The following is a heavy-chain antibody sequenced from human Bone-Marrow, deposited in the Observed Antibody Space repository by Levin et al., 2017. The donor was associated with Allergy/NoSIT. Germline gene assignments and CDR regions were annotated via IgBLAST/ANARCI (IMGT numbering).Heavy chain of an antibody. V-gene: IGHV3-9*01. J-gene: IGHJ3*01. CDR1: GFTFDDYA. CDR2: LSWNSGTI. D-gene: IGHD3-3*01. Sequence: RSGGSLRLSCAASGFTFDDYAMHWVRQAPGKGLEWVSGLSWNSGTIAYADSVKGRFTISRDNAKNFVYLQMNSLRAEDTALYFCGKDITHYYEGTGFGGFDFWGQGTMVTVSS. CDR3: GKDITHYYEGTGFGGFDF.